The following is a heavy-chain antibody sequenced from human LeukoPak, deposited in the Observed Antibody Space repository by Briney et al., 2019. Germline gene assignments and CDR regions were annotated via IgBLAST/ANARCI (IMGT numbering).Heavy chain of an antibody. CDR1: GFTFSSYS. CDR2: ISYDGSNK. D-gene: IGHD3-22*01. J-gene: IGHJ4*02. Sequence: GGSLRLSCAASGFTFSSYSMHWVRQAPGKGLEWVAVISYDGSNKYYADSVKGRFTISRDYSKNTLYLQMNSLRAEDTAVYYSAREGGYYYDSSGIPLNYWGQGTLVTVSS. CDR3: AREGGYYYDSSGIPLNY. V-gene: IGHV3-33*01.